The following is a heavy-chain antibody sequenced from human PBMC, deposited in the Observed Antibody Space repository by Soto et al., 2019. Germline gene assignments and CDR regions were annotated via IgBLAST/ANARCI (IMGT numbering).Heavy chain of an antibody. J-gene: IGHJ4*02. CDR1: GGSITTGGYY. V-gene: IGHV4-31*03. Sequence: SETLSLTCTVSGGSITTGGYYWSWIRQLPGKGLEWIGHRYYSESTYYNPSPKSRVSISLDTSKNQFSLKLSFVTAADTAMYYCARTKCSGGSCYSWSLDYWGQGTPVTVSS. CDR3: ARTKCSGGSCYSWSLDY. CDR2: RYYSEST. D-gene: IGHD2-15*01.